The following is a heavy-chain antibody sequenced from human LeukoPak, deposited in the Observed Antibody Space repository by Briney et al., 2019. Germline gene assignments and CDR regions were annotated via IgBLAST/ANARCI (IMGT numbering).Heavy chain of an antibody. D-gene: IGHD3-16*01. CDR1: GGSISSSSYY. CDR2: IKGDGSDK. CDR3: ATEHWGPNS. V-gene: IGHV3-7*01. J-gene: IGHJ4*02. Sequence: ETLSLTCTVSGGSISSSSYYWGWIRQPPGKGLEWLANIKGDGSDKNYVDSVKGRFTISRDNAKNSLFLQMSSLRGEDTALYYCATEHWGPNSWGQGTLVTVSS.